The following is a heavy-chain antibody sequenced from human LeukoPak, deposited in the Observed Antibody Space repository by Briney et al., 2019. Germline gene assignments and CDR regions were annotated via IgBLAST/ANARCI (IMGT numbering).Heavy chain of an antibody. CDR2: INPNSGGT. V-gene: IGHV1-2*02. J-gene: IGHJ3*02. Sequence: ASVTVSFKASGYTFTGYYMHWVRQAPGQGLEWMGWINPNSGGTNYAQKFQGRVTMTRDTSISTAYMELSRLRSDDTAVYYCARGSGSYVYAFDIWGQGTMVTVSS. CDR1: GYTFTGYY. D-gene: IGHD1-26*01. CDR3: ARGSGSYVYAFDI.